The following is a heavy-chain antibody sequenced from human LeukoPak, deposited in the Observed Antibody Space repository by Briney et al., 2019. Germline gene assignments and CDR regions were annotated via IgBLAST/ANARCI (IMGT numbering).Heavy chain of an antibody. D-gene: IGHD3-3*01. V-gene: IGHV4-38-2*02. Sequence: SETLSLTCIVSGYSISNGYYWGWIRQPPGKGLEWVGSIYHRGSTYYNPSLRSRVTISLDRSKKKFSLKLTSVTAADTAVYFCARGAEYYAIWRGYAGYSDYWGQGISVTVSS. J-gene: IGHJ4*02. CDR3: ARGAEYYAIWRGYAGYSDY. CDR2: IYHRGST. CDR1: GYSISNGYY.